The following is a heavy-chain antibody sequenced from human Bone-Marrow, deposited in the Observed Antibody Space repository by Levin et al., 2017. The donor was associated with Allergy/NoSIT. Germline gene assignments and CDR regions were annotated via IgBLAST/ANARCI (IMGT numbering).Heavy chain of an antibody. V-gene: IGHV1-2*06. Sequence: ASVKVSCKASGYTFTGYYMHWVRQAPGQGLEWMGRINPNSGGTNYAQKFQGRVTMTRDTSISTAYMELSRLRSDDTAVYYCARDPGRQGSSDYWGQGTLVTVSS. CDR3: ARDPGRQGSSDY. CDR1: GYTFTGYY. D-gene: IGHD6-6*01. CDR2: INPNSGGT. J-gene: IGHJ4*02.